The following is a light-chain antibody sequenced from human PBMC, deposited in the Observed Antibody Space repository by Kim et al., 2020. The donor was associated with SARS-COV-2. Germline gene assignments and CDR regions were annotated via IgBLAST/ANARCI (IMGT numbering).Light chain of an antibody. J-gene: IGLJ2*01. CDR2: GKN. V-gene: IGLV3-19*01. Sequence: SSELTQDPAVSVALGQTVRITCQGDSLRTYYVSWYQQTLGQAPLLVIYGKNNRSSGIPDRFSGFSPGNTAFLTVIGDQAVDEADYYCTSRDNSGDHVVFG. CDR3: TSRDNSGDHVV. CDR1: SLRTYY.